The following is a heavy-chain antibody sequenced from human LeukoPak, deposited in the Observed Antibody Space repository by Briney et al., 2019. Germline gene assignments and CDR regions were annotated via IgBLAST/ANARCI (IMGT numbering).Heavy chain of an antibody. V-gene: IGHV1-69*13. CDR2: IIPIFGTA. D-gene: IGHD5-18*01. CDR3: ARKDTAMDPDGYGAFDI. Sequence: SVKVSCKASGGTFSSYAISWVRQAPGQGLEWVGGIIPIFGTANYAQKFQGRVTITADESTSTAYMELSSLRSEDTAVYYCARKDTAMDPDGYGAFDIWGQGRMVTVSS. CDR1: GGTFSSYA. J-gene: IGHJ3*02.